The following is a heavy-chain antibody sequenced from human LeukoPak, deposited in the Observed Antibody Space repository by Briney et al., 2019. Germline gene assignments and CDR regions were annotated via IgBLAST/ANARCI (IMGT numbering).Heavy chain of an antibody. V-gene: IGHV4-38-2*01. CDR2: IYHSGSA. D-gene: IGHD1-26*01. Sequence: PSETLSLTCAVSGYSISSGYYWGWIRQPPGKGLEWIGSIYHSGSAHYTPSLKTRVTISVDTSRSQFSLKVTSLTAADTAVYYCARHDFYSASYPFDYWGQGTLVVVSS. J-gene: IGHJ4*02. CDR1: GYSISSGYY. CDR3: ARHDFYSASYPFDY.